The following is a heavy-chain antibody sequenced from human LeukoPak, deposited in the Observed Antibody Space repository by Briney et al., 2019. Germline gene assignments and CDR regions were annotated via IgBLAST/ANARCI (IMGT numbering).Heavy chain of an antibody. CDR2: ISGGGDNT. CDR3: AKHFCTGLDCSLFDS. J-gene: IGHJ4*02. D-gene: IGHD3/OR15-3a*01. V-gene: IGHV3-23*01. CDR1: GFTFSTYA. Sequence: GGSLRLSCAASGFTFSTYAMGWVRQAPGKGLEWVSAISGGGDNTYYADSVKGRFTISRDNSKNTLSLQLNSLRPEDTALYYCAKHFCTGLDCSLFDSWGQGTLVTVSS.